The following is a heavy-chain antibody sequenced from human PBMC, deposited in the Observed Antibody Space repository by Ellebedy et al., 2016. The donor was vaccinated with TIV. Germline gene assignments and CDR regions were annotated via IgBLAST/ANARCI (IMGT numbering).Heavy chain of an antibody. J-gene: IGHJ6*02. CDR2: IIPILGIA. CDR1: GGTFSSYA. D-gene: IGHD2-2*01. Sequence: AASVKVSCKASGGTFSSYAISWVRQAPGQGLEWMGRIIPILGIANYAQKFQGRVTITADKSTSTAYMELSRLRSDDTAVYYCARGADNCSSTSCYVELDYYGMDVWGQGTTVTVSS. CDR3: ARGADNCSSTSCYVELDYYGMDV. V-gene: IGHV1-69*04.